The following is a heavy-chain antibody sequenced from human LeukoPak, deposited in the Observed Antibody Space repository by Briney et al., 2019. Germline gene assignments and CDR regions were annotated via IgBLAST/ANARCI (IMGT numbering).Heavy chain of an antibody. CDR3: ARGGRYSSGSSCYVD. V-gene: IGHV1-8*01. J-gene: IGHJ4*02. Sequence: GASVKVSCKSSGYTFTIYDINWVRQAPGQGLEGMGWMNPNRGNTGYARNFQGRATRTRYTAISTAYMELNSLRSDDAAVYYCARGGRYSSGSSCYVDWGQGTLVTVSS. D-gene: IGHD2-2*01. CDR2: MNPNRGNT. CDR1: GYTFTIYD.